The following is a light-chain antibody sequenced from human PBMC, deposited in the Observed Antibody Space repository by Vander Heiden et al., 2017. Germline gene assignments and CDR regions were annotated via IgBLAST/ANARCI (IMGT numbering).Light chain of an antibody. V-gene: IGLV2-14*01. CDR2: EVS. Sequence: QSALTQPASVSGSPGQSLTTPCTGTSSDVGGYNFVSWSQQHPGKAPKLIIYEVSNRPSGVSNRFSGSKSGNTASLTISGLQAEDEADYYCSSYTTSSTVVFGGGTKLTVL. CDR1: SSDVGGYNF. CDR3: SSYTTSSTVV. J-gene: IGLJ3*02.